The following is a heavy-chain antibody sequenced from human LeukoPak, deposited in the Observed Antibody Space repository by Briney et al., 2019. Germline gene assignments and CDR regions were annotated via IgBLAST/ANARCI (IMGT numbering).Heavy chain of an antibody. J-gene: IGHJ4*02. V-gene: IGHV3-66*01. CDR1: GFTVSSNY. Sequence: GGSLRLSCAASGFTVSSNYMSWVRQAPGKGLEWVSVIYSGGSTYYADSVKGRFTISRDNSNNTLYLQMNGLRAEDTAVYYCARESYYYDSRRAFDFWGQGTLVTVSS. D-gene: IGHD3-22*01. CDR2: IYSGGST. CDR3: ARESYYYDSRRAFDF.